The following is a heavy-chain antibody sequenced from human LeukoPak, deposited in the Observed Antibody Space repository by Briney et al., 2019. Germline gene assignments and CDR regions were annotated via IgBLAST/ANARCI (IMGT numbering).Heavy chain of an antibody. CDR2: INANRGGT. V-gene: IGHV1-2*02. CDR3: ARDRVTTNTPFFDS. Sequence: GASVKVSCKASGYTFTDYYMHWVRQAPGQGREWMGWINANRGGTNYAQRFQGRVTMTRDTSINTAYMELSRLRPDDTAVHYCARDRVTTNTPFFDSWGQGTLVTVSS. J-gene: IGHJ4*02. CDR1: GYTFTDYY. D-gene: IGHD4-17*01.